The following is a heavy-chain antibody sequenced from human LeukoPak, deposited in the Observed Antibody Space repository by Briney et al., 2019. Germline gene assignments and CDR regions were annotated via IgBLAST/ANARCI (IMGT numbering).Heavy chain of an antibody. V-gene: IGHV3-74*01. CDR2: ISDGGSTT. CDR3: ARGGGLDV. Sequence: GGSLRLSCAASGFTFSSYWMHWVRQAPGKGLVWVSRISDGGSTTTYADSVKGRFTISRDNAKNSLYLQMSNLRAEDTAVYFCARGGGLDVWGQGATVTVSS. D-gene: IGHD3-16*01. J-gene: IGHJ6*02. CDR1: GFTFSSYW.